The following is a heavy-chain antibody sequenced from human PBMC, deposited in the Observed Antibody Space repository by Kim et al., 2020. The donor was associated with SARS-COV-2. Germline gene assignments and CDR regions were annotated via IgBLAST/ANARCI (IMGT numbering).Heavy chain of an antibody. CDR1: GFTFSSYG. CDR3: AKTAGQYCSGGSCYSGSFDY. Sequence: GGSLRLSCAAPGFTFSSYGMHWVRQAPGKGLEWVAVIWYDGSNKYYADSVKGRFTISRDNSKNTLYLQMNSLRAEDTAVYYCAKTAGQYCSGGSCYSGSFDYWGQGTLVTVSS. V-gene: IGHV3-33*06. D-gene: IGHD2-15*01. CDR2: IWYDGSNK. J-gene: IGHJ4*02.